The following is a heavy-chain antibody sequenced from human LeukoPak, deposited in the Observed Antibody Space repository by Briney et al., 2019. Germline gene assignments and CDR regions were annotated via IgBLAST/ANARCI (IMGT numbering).Heavy chain of an antibody. CDR1: GASMSDYY. CDR3: ARSYSGYDGIDY. J-gene: IGHJ4*02. D-gene: IGHD5-12*01. CDR2: IFYSGGT. Sequence: SETLSLTCTVSGASMSDYYWTWIRQPPGKGLEWIGCIFYSGGTNYNPSLKSRLTMSIHTSKDQFSLRLSSVTAADTAVYYCARSYSGYDGIDYWGQGALVTVSS. V-gene: IGHV4-59*08.